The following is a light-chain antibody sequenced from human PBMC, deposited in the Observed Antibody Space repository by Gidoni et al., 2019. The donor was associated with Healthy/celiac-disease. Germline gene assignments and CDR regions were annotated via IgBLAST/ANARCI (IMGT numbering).Light chain of an antibody. CDR2: EVS. CDR1: SSDVGNYNL. Sequence: QSALTQPASVSGSPGQSITISCTGTSSDVGNYNLVSCYQQHPDKAPKLMIYEVSKRPSGVSNRFSGSKSGNTASLTISGLQAEDEADYYCSSYAAGSTFVVFGGGTKLTVL. CDR3: SSYAAGSTFVV. J-gene: IGLJ2*01. V-gene: IGLV2-23*02.